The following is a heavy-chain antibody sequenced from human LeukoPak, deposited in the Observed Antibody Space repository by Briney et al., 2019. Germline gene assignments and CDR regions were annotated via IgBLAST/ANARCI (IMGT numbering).Heavy chain of an antibody. Sequence: SETLSLTCAVSGGSISSGGYSWSWIRQPPGKGLEWIGYIYHSGSTHYNPSLKSRVTISVDRSKNQFSLKLSSVTAADTAVYYCARDRVRGNSNPFFDYWGQGTLVTVSS. CDR1: GGSISSGGYS. D-gene: IGHD4-11*01. CDR3: ARDRVRGNSNPFFDY. J-gene: IGHJ4*02. V-gene: IGHV4-30-2*01. CDR2: IYHSGST.